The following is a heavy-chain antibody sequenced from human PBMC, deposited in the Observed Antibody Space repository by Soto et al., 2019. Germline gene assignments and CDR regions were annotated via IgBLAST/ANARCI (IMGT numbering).Heavy chain of an antibody. CDR3: ATVTPLNY. CDR2: ISYDGSNK. Sequence: XGSLRLSCAAAGFTFSSYGMHWVRQAPGKGLEWVAVISYDGSNKYYADSVKGRFTISRDNSKNTLYLQMNSLRAEDTAVYYCATVTPLNYWGQGTLVTVSS. V-gene: IGHV3-30*03. CDR1: GFTFSSYG. J-gene: IGHJ4*02.